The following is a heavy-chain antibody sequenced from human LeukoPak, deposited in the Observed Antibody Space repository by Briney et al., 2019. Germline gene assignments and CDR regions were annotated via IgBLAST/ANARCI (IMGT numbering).Heavy chain of an antibody. J-gene: IGHJ4*02. CDR1: GGSLSRSGYF. V-gene: IGHV4-39*01. D-gene: IGHD6-19*01. Sequence: SETLSLTCTVSGGSLSRSGYFWGWIRQPPGKGLEWIGNFYYGGSTYYNPSLKSRVTISVDASKNQFSLNLNSGTAADAAVYFCARSVAYTSGWYIDYWGQGTLVTVSS. CDR2: FYYGGST. CDR3: ARSVAYTSGWYIDY.